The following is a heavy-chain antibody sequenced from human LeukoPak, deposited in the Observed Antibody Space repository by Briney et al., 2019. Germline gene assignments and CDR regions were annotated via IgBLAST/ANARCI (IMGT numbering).Heavy chain of an antibody. CDR1: GFTFTSYS. D-gene: IGHD2-2*01. CDR2: ISSSSSYI. V-gene: IGHV3-21*01. J-gene: IGHJ6*03. CDR3: ARDGVVPAAMSGLDYYYMDV. Sequence: PGGSLRLSCAASGFTFTSYSMNWVRQAPGKGLEWVSSISSSSSYIYYADSVKGRFTISIDNAKNSLYLQMNSLRAEDTAVYYCARDGVVPAAMSGLDYYYMDVWGKGTTVTVSS.